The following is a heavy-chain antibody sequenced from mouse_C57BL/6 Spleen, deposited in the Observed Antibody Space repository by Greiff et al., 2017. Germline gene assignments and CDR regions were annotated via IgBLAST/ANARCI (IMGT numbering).Heavy chain of an antibody. V-gene: IGHV1-26*01. Sequence: EVQLQQSGPELVKPGASVKISCKASGYTFTDYYMNWVKQSHGKSLEWIGDINPNNGGTSYNQKFKGKATLTVDKSSSTAYMKLRSLTSEDSAVYYCARRAFYYGSSYGYFDVWGTGTTVTVSS. CDR1: GYTFTDYY. CDR2: INPNNGGT. D-gene: IGHD1-1*01. J-gene: IGHJ1*03. CDR3: ARRAFYYGSSYGYFDV.